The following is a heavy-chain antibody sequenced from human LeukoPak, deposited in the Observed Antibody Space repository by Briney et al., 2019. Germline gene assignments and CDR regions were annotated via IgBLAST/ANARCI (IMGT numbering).Heavy chain of an antibody. V-gene: IGHV3-21*01. CDR3: GDFDY. CDR1: GFTFNSYT. J-gene: IGHJ4*02. Sequence: GGSLRLSCAASGFTFNSYTMNWVHQAPGKGLEWVSSISSGSTYIYYADSVKGRFTISRDNAKNSLYLEMNSLRAEDTAVYYCGDFDYWGQGTLVTVSS. CDR2: ISSGSTYI.